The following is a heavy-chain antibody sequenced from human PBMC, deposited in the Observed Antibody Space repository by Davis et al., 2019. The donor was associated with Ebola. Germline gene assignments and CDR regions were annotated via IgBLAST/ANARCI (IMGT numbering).Heavy chain of an antibody. J-gene: IGHJ3*02. CDR1: GGSISSGGYY. CDR3: AREHTTVNAFDI. CDR2: IYYSGST. D-gene: IGHD4-17*01. Sequence: MPSETLSLTCPVSGGSISSGGYYWSWILQHPGKGLEWIGYIYYSGSTYYNPSLKSRVTIPVDTSKNQFSLKLSSVTAADTAVYYCAREHTTVNAFDIWGQGTMVTVSS. V-gene: IGHV4-31*03.